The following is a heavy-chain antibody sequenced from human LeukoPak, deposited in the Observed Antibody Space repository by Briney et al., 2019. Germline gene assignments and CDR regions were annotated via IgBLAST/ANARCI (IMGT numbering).Heavy chain of an antibody. CDR1: GFTFSSYG. CDR3: ARDKRVTIDY. J-gene: IGHJ4*02. CDR2: IWYDGSNN. D-gene: IGHD3-3*01. V-gene: IGHV3-33*01. Sequence: GRSLRLSCAASGFTFSSYGMHWVRQAPGKGLEWVAVIWYDGSNNYYADSVKGRFTISRDNYKNTLYLQMNSLSAEDTAVYYCARDKRVTIDYWGQGTLVTVSS.